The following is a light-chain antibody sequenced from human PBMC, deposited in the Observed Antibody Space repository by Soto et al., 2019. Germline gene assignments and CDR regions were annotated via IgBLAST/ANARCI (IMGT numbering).Light chain of an antibody. CDR2: GAS. CDR3: QKRSSWPFT. J-gene: IGKJ3*01. CDR1: QSVTSSD. Sequence: EIVLTQSPGTLSLSPGERATLSCRASQSVTSSDLAWYQQRPGQAPRLLIYGASSRATGIPDRFSGSGSGKDFTLTISRLEPEDFAVYYCQKRSSWPFTFGPGTKVYIK. V-gene: IGKV3D-20*02.